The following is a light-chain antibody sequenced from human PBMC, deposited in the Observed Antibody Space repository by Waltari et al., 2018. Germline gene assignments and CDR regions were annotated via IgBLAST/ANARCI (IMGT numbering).Light chain of an antibody. CDR3: QQYDSSFT. CDR1: QSVDSTS. CDR2: GAS. V-gene: IGKV3-20*01. J-gene: IGKJ3*01. Sequence: EIVLTQSPGTLSLSPGERATLSCRASQSVDSTSLAWYQQKPGQAPSLLIYGASRRATGIPDRFSGSGSGTDFTLTISRLEPEDFAVYYCQQYDSSFTFGPGTKVDIK.